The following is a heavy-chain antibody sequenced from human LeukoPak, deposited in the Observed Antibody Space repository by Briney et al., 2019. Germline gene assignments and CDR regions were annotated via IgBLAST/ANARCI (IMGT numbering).Heavy chain of an antibody. CDR2: IYYSGST. CDR3: AGDYRGFCGGTNCYPIFDP. CDR1: GGSISSYY. J-gene: IGHJ5*02. D-gene: IGHD2-15*01. Sequence: SETLSLTCTVSGGSISSYYWSWIRQPPGKGLEWIGYIYYSGSTNYNPSLKSRVTVTVDTSKNQFSLKLSSEAAADTAVYYCAGDYRGFCGGTNCYPIFDPWGQGALVTVAS. V-gene: IGHV4-59*01.